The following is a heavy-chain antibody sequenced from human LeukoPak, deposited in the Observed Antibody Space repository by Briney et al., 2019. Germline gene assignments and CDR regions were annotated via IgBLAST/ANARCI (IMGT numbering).Heavy chain of an antibody. J-gene: IGHJ4*02. CDR1: GFTFHTFG. CDR2: ISFDGNNK. CDR3: AKDDRLVQFNY. V-gene: IGHV3-30*18. D-gene: IGHD5-24*01. Sequence: GGSLRLSCAVSGFTFHTFGIHWVRQTPGKGLEWVALISFDGNNKYYSDSVRGRFTISRDNSKNTLYLQMNSLRAEDTAVYYCAKDDRLVQFNYWGQGTLVTVSS.